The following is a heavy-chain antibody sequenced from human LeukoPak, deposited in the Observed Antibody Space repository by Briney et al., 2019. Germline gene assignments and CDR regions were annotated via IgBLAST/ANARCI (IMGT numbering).Heavy chain of an antibody. D-gene: IGHD1-26*01. CDR3: ARVAVGARGFDY. J-gene: IGHJ4*02. Sequence: SETLSLTCAVSGGSISSGGYSWSWIRQPPGKGLEWIGYIYHSGSTYYNPSLKSRVTISVDTSKNQFSLKLSSVTAADTAVYYCARVAVGARGFDYWGQGTLVTVSS. CDR1: GGSISSGGYS. CDR2: IYHSGST. V-gene: IGHV4-30-2*05.